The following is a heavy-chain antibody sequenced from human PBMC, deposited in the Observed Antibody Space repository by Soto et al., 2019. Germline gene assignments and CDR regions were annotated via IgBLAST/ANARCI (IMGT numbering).Heavy chain of an antibody. V-gene: IGHV1-2*02. CDR2: INPNSGGT. D-gene: IGHD3-10*01. J-gene: IGHJ4*02. CDR3: ARGVPKGVIIPSADWYFDY. Sequence: ASVKVSCKASGYTFTGYYMHWVRQAPGQGLEWMGWINPNSGGTNYAQKFQGRVTMTRDTSISTAYMELRRLRSDDTAVYYCARGVPKGVIIPSADWYFDYWGQGTLVTVSS. CDR1: GYTFTGYY.